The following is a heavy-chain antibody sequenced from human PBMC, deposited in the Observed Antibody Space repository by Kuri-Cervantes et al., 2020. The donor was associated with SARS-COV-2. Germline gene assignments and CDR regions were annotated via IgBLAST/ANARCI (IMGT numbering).Heavy chain of an antibody. CDR1: GSTFTNSW. J-gene: IGHJ5*02. Sequence: GESLKISCKGSGSTFTNSWIAWVRHVPGKGLEWVGVIHPGDSDERHGASFQGQVTISADKSLNTVYLQWSSLKSSDTAIYYCARQGHYERSGYNYFDPWGQGTQVTVSS. CDR2: IHPGDSDE. D-gene: IGHD3-22*01. CDR3: ARQGHYERSGYNYFDP. V-gene: IGHV5-51*01.